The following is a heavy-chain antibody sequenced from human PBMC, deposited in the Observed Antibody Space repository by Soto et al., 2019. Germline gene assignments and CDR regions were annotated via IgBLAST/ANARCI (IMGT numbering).Heavy chain of an antibody. Sequence: QVQLVESGGGVVQPGRSLRLSCAASGFTFSSYGMHWVRQAPGKGLEWVAVIWYDGSNKYYADSVKGRFTISRDNSQNTLYLQMNSLRAEDTAVYYCARSRDFWSGYYPYYYGMDVWGQGTTVTVSS. J-gene: IGHJ6*02. D-gene: IGHD3-3*01. CDR1: GFTFSSYG. CDR3: ARSRDFWSGYYPYYYGMDV. CDR2: IWYDGSNK. V-gene: IGHV3-33*01.